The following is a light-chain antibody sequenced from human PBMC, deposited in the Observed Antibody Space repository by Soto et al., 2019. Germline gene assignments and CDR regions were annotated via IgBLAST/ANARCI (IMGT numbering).Light chain of an antibody. Sequence: DIQMTQSPSTLSASVGDRVTITCRASQSISTWLAWYQQKPGMAPKLLIYQASSLGSGVPSRFSGSGSGTEFTLTISSLQPDDFATYYCQQYNSYRTFGQGTKVDIK. CDR3: QQYNSYRT. CDR1: QSISTW. J-gene: IGKJ1*01. V-gene: IGKV1-5*03. CDR2: QAS.